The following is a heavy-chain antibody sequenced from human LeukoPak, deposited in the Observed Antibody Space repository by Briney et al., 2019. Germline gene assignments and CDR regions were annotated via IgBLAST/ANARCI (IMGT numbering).Heavy chain of an antibody. D-gene: IGHD5/OR15-5a*01. CDR3: ARDPSTRGWFDP. J-gene: IGHJ5*02. V-gene: IGHV1-69*13. Sequence: SVKVSCKASGYTFTSYGISWVRQAPGQGLEWMGGIIPIFGTANYAQKFQGRVTITADESTSTAYMELSSLRSEDTAVYYCARDPSTRGWFDPWGQGTLVTVSS. CDR2: IIPIFGTA. CDR1: GYTFTSYG.